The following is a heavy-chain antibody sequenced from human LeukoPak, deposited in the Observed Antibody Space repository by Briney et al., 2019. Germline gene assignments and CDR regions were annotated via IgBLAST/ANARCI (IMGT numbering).Heavy chain of an antibody. D-gene: IGHD6-19*01. CDR2: ISSSGSTI. Sequence: PGGSLRLSCAASGFTFSSYEMNWVRQAPGKGLEWVSYISSSGSTIYYADSVKGRFTISRDNAKNSPYLQMNSLRAEDTAVYYCAKDPKEQWLVYFDYWGQGTLVTVSS. CDR1: GFTFSSYE. J-gene: IGHJ4*02. V-gene: IGHV3-48*03. CDR3: AKDPKEQWLVYFDY.